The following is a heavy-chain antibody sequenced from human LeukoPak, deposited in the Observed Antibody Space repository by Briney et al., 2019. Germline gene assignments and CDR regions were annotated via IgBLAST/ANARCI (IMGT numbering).Heavy chain of an antibody. Sequence: QPGGSLRLSCAASGFTFSSYWMNWVRQAPGKGLVWVSCIASDGSSTTYADSVKGRFSISRDNAKNTLYLQMNSLRVEDTAVYYCARGRPHGNDYWGQGTLVTVSS. V-gene: IGHV3-74*01. CDR3: ARGRPHGNDY. CDR1: GFTFSSYW. D-gene: IGHD4-23*01. CDR2: IASDGSST. J-gene: IGHJ4*02.